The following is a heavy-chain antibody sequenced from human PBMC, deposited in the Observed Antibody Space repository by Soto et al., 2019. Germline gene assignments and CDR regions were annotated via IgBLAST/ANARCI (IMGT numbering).Heavy chain of an antibody. J-gene: IGHJ5*02. V-gene: IGHV1-46*01. D-gene: IGHD3-16*01. Sequence: GASVKVSCKASGYTFTSYFMHWVRQAPGQGLEWVGIINPSGGSPAYGQKFQGRVTMTSATSTSTVYMELSSLRSEDTAVYFCARETHVALDPWGQGTLVTVSS. CDR1: GYTFTSYF. CDR2: INPSGGSP. CDR3: ARETHVALDP.